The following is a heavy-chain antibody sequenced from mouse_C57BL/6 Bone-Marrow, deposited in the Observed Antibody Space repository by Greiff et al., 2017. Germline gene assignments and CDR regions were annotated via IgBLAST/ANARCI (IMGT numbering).Heavy chain of an antibody. Sequence: VQLQQSVAELVRPGASVKLSCTASGFNIKNTYMHWVKQRPEQGLEWIGRIAPANGNTKYAPKFQGKATITADTSSSTAYMQLSSLTSEDSAVYFCARSYYYGSSPWAMDYWGQGTSVTVSS. D-gene: IGHD1-1*01. CDR1: GFNIKNTY. CDR3: ARSYYYGSSPWAMDY. J-gene: IGHJ4*01. CDR2: IAPANGNT. V-gene: IGHV14-3*01.